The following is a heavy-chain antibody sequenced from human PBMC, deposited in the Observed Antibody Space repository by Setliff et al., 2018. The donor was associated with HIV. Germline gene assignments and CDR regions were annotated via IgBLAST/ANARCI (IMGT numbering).Heavy chain of an antibody. CDR3: AREDFYDSSGYRPLGYFDY. CDR2: TFHSGST. CDR1: GYSVSSGYY. D-gene: IGHD3-22*01. Sequence: SETLSLTCAVSGYSVSSGYYWGWIRQPPGKGLEWIGSTFHSGSTYYNPSLKSRVTMSGDTSKNQFSLKLSSVTAADTAVYYCAREDFYDSSGYRPLGYFDYWGQGTLVTVSS. J-gene: IGHJ4*02. V-gene: IGHV4-38-2*02.